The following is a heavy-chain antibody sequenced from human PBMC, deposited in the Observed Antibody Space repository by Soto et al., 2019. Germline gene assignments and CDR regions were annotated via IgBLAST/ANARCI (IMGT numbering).Heavy chain of an antibody. Sequence: PSETLSLTCAVYGGSFSGYYWSWIRQPPGKGLEWIGEINHSGSTNYNPSLKSRVTISVDTSKNQFSLKLSSVTAADTAVYYCASLPVYCSGGSCYPIGYFQHWGQG. CDR3: ASLPVYCSGGSCYPIGYFQH. J-gene: IGHJ1*01. CDR2: INHSGST. V-gene: IGHV4-34*01. CDR1: GGSFSGYY. D-gene: IGHD2-15*01.